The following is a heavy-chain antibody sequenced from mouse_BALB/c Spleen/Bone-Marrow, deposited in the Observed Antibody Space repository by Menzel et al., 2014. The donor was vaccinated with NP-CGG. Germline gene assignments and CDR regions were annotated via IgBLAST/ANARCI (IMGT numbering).Heavy chain of an antibody. CDR1: GYTFTDYV. CDR3: ARSPNWDPYYAVDS. J-gene: IGHJ4*01. D-gene: IGHD4-1*01. V-gene: IGHV1-77*01. Sequence: QVQLKESGPELVKPGASVKMSCKASGYTFTDYVISWVKQRTGQGLEWIGEIYPGSGSTYSNEKFKGKATLTADKSSNTAYMQLSSLTSEDSAVYFCARSPNWDPYYAVDSWGQGTSVTVSS. CDR2: IYPGSGST.